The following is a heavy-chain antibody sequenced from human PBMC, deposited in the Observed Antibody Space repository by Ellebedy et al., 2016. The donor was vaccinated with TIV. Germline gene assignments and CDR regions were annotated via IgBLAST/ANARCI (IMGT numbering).Heavy chain of an antibody. J-gene: IGHJ4*02. D-gene: IGHD2-21*02. Sequence: GESLKISCTTSGFTFGDYAMSWFRQAPGKGLEWVGFIRNNVYGSTTDYGASVKGRFSISRDDSKSIAYLQMNSLRTEDSDVYYCAKHTFCAGDCVPDYWGQGTLVTVSS. CDR1: GFTFGDYA. CDR2: IRNNVYGSTT. CDR3: AKHTFCAGDCVPDY. V-gene: IGHV3-49*03.